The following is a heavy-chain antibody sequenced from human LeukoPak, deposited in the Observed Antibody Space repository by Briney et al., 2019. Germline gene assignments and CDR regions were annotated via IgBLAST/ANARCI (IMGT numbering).Heavy chain of an antibody. V-gene: IGHV3-30*02. J-gene: IGHJ4*02. CDR3: AKDPHYYGSGSNLYYFDY. CDR2: IRYDGSNK. CDR1: GFTFSSYG. D-gene: IGHD3-10*01. Sequence: PGGSLRLSCAASGFTFSSYGVHWVRQAPGKGLEWVAFIRYDGSNKYYADSVKGRFTISRDNSKSTLYLQTNSLRAEDTAVYYCAKDPHYYGSGSNLYYFDYWGQGTLVTVSS.